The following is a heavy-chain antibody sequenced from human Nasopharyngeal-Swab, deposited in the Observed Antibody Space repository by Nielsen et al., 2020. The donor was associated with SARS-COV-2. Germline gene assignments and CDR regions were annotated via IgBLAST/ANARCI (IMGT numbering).Heavy chain of an antibody. D-gene: IGHD5-18*01. CDR3: AREMGYSYGWDY. J-gene: IGHJ4*02. CDR2: ISWNSGSI. V-gene: IGHV3-9*01. Sequence: VRQAPGKGLEWVSGISWNSGSIGYADSVKGRFTISRDNAKNSLFLQMNSLRAEDTALYYCAREMGYSYGWDYWGQGTQVTVSS.